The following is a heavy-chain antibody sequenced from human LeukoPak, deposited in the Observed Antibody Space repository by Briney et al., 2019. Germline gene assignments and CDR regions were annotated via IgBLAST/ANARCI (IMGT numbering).Heavy chain of an antibody. V-gene: IGHV3-48*03. Sequence: PGGSLRLSCAASGFTFSSYEMNWVRQAPGKGLEWVSYISSSGSTIYYADSVKGRFTISRDNAKNSLYLQMNSLRAEDTAVYYCARGPVYYYGSGSYYDYWGQGTLVTVSS. J-gene: IGHJ4*02. CDR3: ARGPVYYYGSGSYYDY. CDR2: ISSSGSTI. CDR1: GFTFSSYE. D-gene: IGHD3-10*01.